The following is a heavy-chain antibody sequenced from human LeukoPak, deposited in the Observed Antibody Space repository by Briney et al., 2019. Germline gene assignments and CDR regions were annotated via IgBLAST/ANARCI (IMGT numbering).Heavy chain of an antibody. Sequence: SETLSLTCTVSGGSIGIYYWSWIRQPPEKGLEWIGYIYYSGTTNYNPSLKSRVPISVDTSKNQFSLKLGSVTAADTAVYYCARGVYIAAAQYGYWGQGTLVAVSS. CDR3: ARGVYIAAAQYGY. J-gene: IGHJ4*02. D-gene: IGHD6-13*01. CDR2: IYYSGTT. CDR1: GGSIGIYY. V-gene: IGHV4-59*01.